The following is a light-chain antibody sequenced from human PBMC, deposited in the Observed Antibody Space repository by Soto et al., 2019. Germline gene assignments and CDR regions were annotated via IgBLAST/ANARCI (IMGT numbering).Light chain of an antibody. CDR2: DAS. CDR1: QSISSW. J-gene: IGKJ1*01. CDR3: HQSYSTSWT. Sequence: DIQMTQSPSTLSASVGDRVTITCRASQSISSWLAWYQQKPGKAPKLLIYDASSLQSGVPSRFSGSGSETDFTLTISSLQPEDFATYYCHQSYSTSWTFGQGTKVDIK. V-gene: IGKV1-39*01.